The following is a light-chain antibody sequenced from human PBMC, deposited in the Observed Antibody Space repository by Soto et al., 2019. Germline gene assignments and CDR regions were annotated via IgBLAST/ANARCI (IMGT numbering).Light chain of an antibody. CDR1: SSDVGSYNL. V-gene: IGLV2-23*01. J-gene: IGLJ1*01. Sequence: QSALTQPASVSGSPGQSITISCTGTSSDVGSYNLVSWYQQHPGKAPKLMIYEGSKRPSGVSNRFSGSKSGNTACLTISGRQAEDEADYYCCSYAGSSTLFVFGTGTKVTVL. CDR3: CSYAGSSTLFV. CDR2: EGS.